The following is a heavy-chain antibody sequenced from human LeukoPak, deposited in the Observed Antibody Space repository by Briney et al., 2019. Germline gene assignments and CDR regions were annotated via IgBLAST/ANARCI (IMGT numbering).Heavy chain of an antibody. CDR2: ISGSGGSP. CDR1: GFTFSSYS. V-gene: IGHV3-23*01. J-gene: IGHJ4*02. CDR3: AKERSDYGDYYFDS. Sequence: GGSLRLSCAASGFTFSSYSMSWVRQAPGRGLEWVSAISGSGGSPYYADSVKGRFTVSRDNSKNTLYLRMNSLRAEDAAVYYCAKERSDYGDYYFDSWGQGTLVTVSS. D-gene: IGHD4-17*01.